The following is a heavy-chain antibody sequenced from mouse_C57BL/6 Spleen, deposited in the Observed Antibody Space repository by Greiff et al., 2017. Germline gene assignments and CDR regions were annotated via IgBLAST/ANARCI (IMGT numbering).Heavy chain of an antibody. CDR3: ARSYTGTPVDY. J-gene: IGHJ4*01. Sequence: VQLQHPGAELVKPGASVKLSCKASGYTFTSYWMHWVKQRPGQGLEWIGMIHPTSGSTNYNEKFKSKATLTVDKSSSTAYMQLSSLTSEDSAVYYCARSYTGTPVDYWGQGTSVTVSS. CDR1: GYTFTSYW. V-gene: IGHV1-64*01. D-gene: IGHD4-1*01. CDR2: IHPTSGST.